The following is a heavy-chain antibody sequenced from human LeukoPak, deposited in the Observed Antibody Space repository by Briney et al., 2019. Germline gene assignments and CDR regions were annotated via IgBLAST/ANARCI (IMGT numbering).Heavy chain of an antibody. CDR3: ARDQPALDY. CDR2: INLNTGDT. CDR1: GFTFIGYY. V-gene: IGHV1-2*02. Sequence: GASVKVSCKASGFTFIGYYMHWVRQAPRQGLEWMGWINLNTGDTDYAPKFQGRVTMTRDTSITTAYMELSRLRYDDTAVYYCARDQPALDYWGRGTLVTVSS. J-gene: IGHJ4*02.